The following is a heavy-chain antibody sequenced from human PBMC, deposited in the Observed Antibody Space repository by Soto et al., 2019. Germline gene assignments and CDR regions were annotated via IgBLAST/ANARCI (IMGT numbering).Heavy chain of an antibody. CDR1: GFTFSTYW. V-gene: IGHV3-74*01. J-gene: IGHJ4*02. D-gene: IGHD4-17*01. CDR2: ISSDGSST. Sequence: GGSLRLSCAASGFTFSTYWMHWVRQAPGKGLVWVSRISSDGSSTNYADSVKGRFTISRDNAKNSLFLQMNSLRAEDTAVYYCARVAFPYGDFFDYWGQGTLVTVSS. CDR3: ARVAFPYGDFFDY.